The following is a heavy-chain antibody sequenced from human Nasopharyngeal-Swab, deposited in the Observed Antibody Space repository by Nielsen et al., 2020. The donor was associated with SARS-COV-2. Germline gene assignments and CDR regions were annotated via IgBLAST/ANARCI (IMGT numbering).Heavy chain of an antibody. Sequence: AVLVSCKASGGTFSSYATSRVRQVPGQGLEWMGGIIPIFGTVNYAQKLQGRVTITADESTSTAYMELSSLRTEDTAVYYCARAAGSGCSYFDYWGQGALVTVSS. CDR2: IIPIFGTV. V-gene: IGHV1-69*13. J-gene: IGHJ4*02. D-gene: IGHD6-19*01. CDR3: ARAAGSGCSYFDY. CDR1: GGTFSSYA.